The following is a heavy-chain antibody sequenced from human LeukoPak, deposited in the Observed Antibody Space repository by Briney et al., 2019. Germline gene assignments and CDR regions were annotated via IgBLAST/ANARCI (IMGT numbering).Heavy chain of an antibody. CDR3: TTPTVASNFDY. J-gene: IGHJ4*02. V-gene: IGHV3-48*03. Sequence: GGSLRLSCAASGFSFSVYEIHWVRQAPGKGLEWISDISSSGTTTYYADSVEGRFTISRDNAKNSLYLQMNSLRAEDTAVYYCTTPTVASNFDYWGQGTLVTVSS. CDR1: GFSFSVYE. D-gene: IGHD6-19*01. CDR2: ISSSGTTT.